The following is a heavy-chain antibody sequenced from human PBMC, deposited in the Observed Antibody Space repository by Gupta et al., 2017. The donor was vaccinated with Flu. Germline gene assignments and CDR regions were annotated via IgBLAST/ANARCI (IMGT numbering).Heavy chain of an antibody. CDR3: VAGIGWLFDS. D-gene: IGHD6-19*01. CDR1: GFTFSDYW. Sequence: EVQLVESGGGLVQPGGSLRLSCAGSGFTFSDYWMNWLRQAPGKGLEWVANTKQDGSEKNYVDSVKCRLTISRDNAKNSLYLQIDSLGVEDTAVYYCVAGIGWLFDSWGQGTLVTGSS. J-gene: IGHJ4*02. CDR2: TKQDGSEK. V-gene: IGHV3-7*02.